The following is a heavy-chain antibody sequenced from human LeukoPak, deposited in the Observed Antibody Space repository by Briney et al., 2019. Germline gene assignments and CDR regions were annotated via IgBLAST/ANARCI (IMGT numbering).Heavy chain of an antibody. D-gene: IGHD3-10*01. Sequence: GGSLRLSCAASGFSFSSYAMSWVRQAPGKGLEWVSAISGSGGSTYYADSVKGRFTISRDNSKSTLYLQMNSLRAEDTAVYYCAKLATYYGSGSYSYYFDYWGQGTLVTVSS. V-gene: IGHV3-23*01. CDR2: ISGSGGST. CDR1: GFSFSSYA. CDR3: AKLATYYGSGSYSYYFDY. J-gene: IGHJ4*02.